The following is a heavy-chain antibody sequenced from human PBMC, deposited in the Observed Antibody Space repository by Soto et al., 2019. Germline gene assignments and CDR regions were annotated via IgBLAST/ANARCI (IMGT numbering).Heavy chain of an antibody. CDR1: GYTFTNYY. D-gene: IGHD2-2*01. CDR3: ARGGPALATIGSFDS. J-gene: IGHJ4*02. CDR2: IHYSGATP. V-gene: IGHV1-46*01. Sequence: ASVKVSCKASGYTFTNYYMHWVRQAPGQGLEWMGVIHYSGATPTYAQKFQGRVTMARDTSTSTVYVELSSLTSEDTAVYYCARGGPALATIGSFDSWGQGTLVTLS.